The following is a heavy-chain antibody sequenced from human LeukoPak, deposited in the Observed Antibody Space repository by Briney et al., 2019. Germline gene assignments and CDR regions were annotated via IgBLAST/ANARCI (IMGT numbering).Heavy chain of an antibody. J-gene: IGHJ3*02. CDR3: AGALFHFDSSGYDMDGYDI. Sequence: SVKVSCKASGGTFSNYALGWVRQAPRKGLEWMGGTTPIFGSAEYAQNFQGRVTVSTDESTSTAYIEMSSLRSDDTAVYYCAGALFHFDSSGYDMDGYDIWGQGTMVTVSS. D-gene: IGHD3-22*01. CDR2: TTPIFGSA. CDR1: GGTFSNYA. V-gene: IGHV1-69*05.